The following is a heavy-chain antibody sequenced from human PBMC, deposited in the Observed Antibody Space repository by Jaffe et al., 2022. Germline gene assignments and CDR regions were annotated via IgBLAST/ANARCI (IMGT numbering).Heavy chain of an antibody. CDR1: GGSISSSSYY. D-gene: IGHD3-3*01. CDR3: ARRRGLDYDFWSGYFRRGTGAFDI. CDR2: IYYSGST. V-gene: IGHV4-39*01. J-gene: IGHJ3*02. Sequence: QLQLQESGPGLVKPSETLSLTCTVSGGSISSSSYYWGWIRQPPGKGLEWIGSIYYSGSTYYNPSLKSRVTISVDTSKNQFSLKLSSVTAADTAVYYCARRRGLDYDFWSGYFRRGTGAFDIWGQGTMVTVSS.